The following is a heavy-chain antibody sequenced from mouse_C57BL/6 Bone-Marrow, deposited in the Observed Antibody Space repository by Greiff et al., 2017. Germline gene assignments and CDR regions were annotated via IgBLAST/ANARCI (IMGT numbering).Heavy chain of an antibody. CDR2: IRNKANGYTT. D-gene: IGHD1-1*01. CDR1: GFTFTDYY. CDR3: ARFHYYGSSYGYFEV. J-gene: IGHJ1*03. Sequence: EVQLVESGGGLVQPGGSLSLSCAASGFTFTDYYMSWVRQPPGKALEWLGFIRNKANGYTTEYSASVQGRFTISRDNSQSNLYLQMNALRAEDSSTYYCARFHYYGSSYGYFEVWGTGTTVTVSS. V-gene: IGHV7-3*01.